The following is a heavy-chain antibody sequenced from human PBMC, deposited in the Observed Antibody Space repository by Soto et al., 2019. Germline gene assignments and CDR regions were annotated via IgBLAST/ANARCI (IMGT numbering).Heavy chain of an antibody. V-gene: IGHV1-69*13. Sequence: SVKVSCKASGGTFSSYAISWVRQAPGQGLEWMGGIIPIFGTANYAQKFQGRVTITADESTSTAYMELSSLRSEDTAVYYCAREGVTIFGVVIFGYGMDVGGKGTTVTVPS. CDR2: IIPIFGTA. CDR1: GGTFSSYA. J-gene: IGHJ6*04. D-gene: IGHD3-3*01. CDR3: AREGVTIFGVVIFGYGMDV.